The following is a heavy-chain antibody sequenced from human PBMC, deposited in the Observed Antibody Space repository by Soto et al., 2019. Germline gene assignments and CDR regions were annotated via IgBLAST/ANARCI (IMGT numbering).Heavy chain of an antibody. CDR3: AREACSTTSCYHD. D-gene: IGHD2-2*01. CDR2: INHYGST. V-gene: IGHV4-34*01. Sequence: PSETLSLTCAVYGGSFSGYYWSWIRQPPGKGLEWIGKINHYGSTNQNPSLKSRVTLSIDTSKNQFSLKLSSVTAADTAVYYCAREACSTTSCYHDWGQGTTGTVSS. CDR1: GGSFSGYY. J-gene: IGHJ6*02.